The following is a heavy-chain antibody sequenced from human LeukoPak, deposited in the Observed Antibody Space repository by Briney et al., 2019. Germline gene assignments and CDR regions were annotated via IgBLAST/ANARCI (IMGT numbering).Heavy chain of an antibody. CDR1: GYTFTGYY. Sequence: ASVKVSCKASGYTFTGYYMHLVRQAPGQGLEWMGWSNPNSGGTNYAQKFQGRVTMTRDTSISTAYMELSRLRSDDTAVYYCARALHYDFWSGTPPGWFDPWGQGTLVTVSS. J-gene: IGHJ5*02. CDR3: ARALHYDFWSGTPPGWFDP. D-gene: IGHD3-3*01. V-gene: IGHV1-2*02. CDR2: SNPNSGGT.